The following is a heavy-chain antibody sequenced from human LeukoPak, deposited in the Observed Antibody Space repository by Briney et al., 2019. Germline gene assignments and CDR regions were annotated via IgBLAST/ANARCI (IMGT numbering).Heavy chain of an antibody. CDR1: GGTVSDYS. D-gene: IGHD5-12*01. CDR3: VRSGYDYDWFDP. CDR2: IIPLLGTT. Sequence: ASVMVSCKASGGTVSDYSISWVRQAPGQGLEWMGRIIPLLGTTHCAQNFQGRFTMTADKSTTSVYMELSSLRSEDTVVYYCVRSGYDYDWFDPWGQGTLVTVSS. J-gene: IGHJ5*02. V-gene: IGHV1-69*08.